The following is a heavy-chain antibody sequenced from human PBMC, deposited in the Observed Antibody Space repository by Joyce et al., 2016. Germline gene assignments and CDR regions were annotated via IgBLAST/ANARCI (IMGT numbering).Heavy chain of an antibody. CDR1: GDSVTSLF. CDR2: ISSTGGT. CDR3: ARDGGYYFDY. Sequence: QVHLQESGPGLVKPSETLSLTCTVSGDSVTSLFWNWIRQPPGKGLEWVAHISSTGGTEYNPSLKSRATISLDAPRNQFSLKLTSVTAADTAIYYCARDGGYYFDYWGQGTLVAVSS. D-gene: IGHD3-16*01. J-gene: IGHJ4*02. V-gene: IGHV4-59*02.